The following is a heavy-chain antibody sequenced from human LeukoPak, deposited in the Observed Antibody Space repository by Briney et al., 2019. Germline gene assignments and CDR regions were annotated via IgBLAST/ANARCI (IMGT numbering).Heavy chain of an antibody. CDR2: ISSSGGTI. J-gene: IGHJ3*02. D-gene: IGHD6-19*01. CDR1: GFTFSDYY. Sequence: GGSLRLSCAASGFTFSDYYMNWIRQAPGKGLEWISYISSSGGTIYYADSVKGRFTISRDNAKNSLYLQMNSLRAEGTAVYYCAGYSSGWFGAFHIWGQGTMVIVSS. V-gene: IGHV3-11*04. CDR3: AGYSSGWFGAFHI.